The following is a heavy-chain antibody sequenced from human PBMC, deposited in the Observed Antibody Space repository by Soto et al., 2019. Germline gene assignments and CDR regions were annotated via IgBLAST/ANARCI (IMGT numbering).Heavy chain of an antibody. CDR1: GYTLTELS. J-gene: IGHJ6*02. V-gene: IGHV1-24*01. D-gene: IGHD3-10*01. CDR3: ATHKGSGSNQYYYYGMDV. Sequence: QVQLVQSGAEVKKPGASVKVSCKVSGYTLTELSMHWVRQAPGKGLEWMGGFDPEDGETIYAQKFQGRVTMTEDTSTDTAYMELSSLRSEDTAVYYCATHKGSGSNQYYYYGMDVWGQGTTVTVSS. CDR2: FDPEDGET.